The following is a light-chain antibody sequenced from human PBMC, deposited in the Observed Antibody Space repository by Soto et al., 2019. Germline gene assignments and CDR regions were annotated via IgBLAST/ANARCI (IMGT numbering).Light chain of an antibody. Sequence: DIQMTQSPSSLSASVGDRVTITCRASQGISNYLAWYQQKPGKVPKLLIYAASTLQSGVPSRFSGSGSGTYFNLTISSLQTEDVATYYCQKYNSATWTFGQGTKVDIK. V-gene: IGKV1-27*01. CDR2: AAS. CDR3: QKYNSATWT. J-gene: IGKJ1*01. CDR1: QGISNY.